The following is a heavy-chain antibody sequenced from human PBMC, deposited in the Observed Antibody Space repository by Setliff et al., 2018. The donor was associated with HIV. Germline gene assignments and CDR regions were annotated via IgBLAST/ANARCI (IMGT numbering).Heavy chain of an antibody. D-gene: IGHD3-22*01. Sequence: SETLSLTCAVSGGSISSDNWWTWVRQPPGKGLEWIGEINHSGRTKYNPSLKSRVSISVDKSKNQFSLKLNTVTAADTAMYYCARRGDSSGYYDAFDVWGQGTKVTVSS. CDR1: GGSISSDNW. CDR2: INHSGRT. J-gene: IGHJ3*01. V-gene: IGHV4-4*02. CDR3: ARRGDSSGYYDAFDV.